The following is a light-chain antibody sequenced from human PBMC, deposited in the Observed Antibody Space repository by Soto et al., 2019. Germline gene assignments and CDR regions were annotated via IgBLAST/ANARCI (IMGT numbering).Light chain of an antibody. J-gene: IGKJ3*01. CDR1: QNITTY. CDR2: AAS. Sequence: DIQMTQSPSSLSASVGDRVTITCRASQNITTYLHWYQQKPGKAPKLLIYAASSLQSGVPSRFSGSGSGTDFTLTISSLQPEDFATYYCQQSYSTLLLTFGPGTKVDIK. V-gene: IGKV1-39*01. CDR3: QQSYSTLLLT.